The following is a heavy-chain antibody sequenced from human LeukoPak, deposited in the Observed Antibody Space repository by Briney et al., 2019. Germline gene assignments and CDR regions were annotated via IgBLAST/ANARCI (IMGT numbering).Heavy chain of an antibody. D-gene: IGHD3-22*01. J-gene: IGHJ4*02. Sequence: ASAKVSCKASGYTFTGYYMHWVRQAPGQGLEWMGWINPNSGGTKSAQKFQGRVTMTRDTSISTAYMELSRLRSDDTAMYYCARVDSAAGDPFDYWGQGTLVTVSS. CDR1: GYTFTGYY. CDR3: ARVDSAAGDPFDY. V-gene: IGHV1-2*02. CDR2: INPNSGGT.